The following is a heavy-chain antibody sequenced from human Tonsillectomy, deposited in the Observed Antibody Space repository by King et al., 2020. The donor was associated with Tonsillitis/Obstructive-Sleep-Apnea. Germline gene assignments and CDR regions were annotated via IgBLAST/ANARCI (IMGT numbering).Heavy chain of an antibody. D-gene: IGHD1-26*01. Sequence: VQLVESGGGLVQPGGSLRLSCAASGFTFSDCWMHWVRQAPGKGLVWVSRINGDGSNTIYADSVKGRFTISRDNAKNTVYLQMNSLRAEDTAVYYCVREWGSGYMDVWGKGTTVTVSS. J-gene: IGHJ6*03. CDR1: GFTFSDCW. CDR2: INGDGSNT. CDR3: VREWGSGYMDV. V-gene: IGHV3-74*01.